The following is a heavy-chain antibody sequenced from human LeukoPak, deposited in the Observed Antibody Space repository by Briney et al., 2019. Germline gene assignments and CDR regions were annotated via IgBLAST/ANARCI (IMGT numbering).Heavy chain of an antibody. CDR1: GGSISSSSYY. D-gene: IGHD2-21*02. J-gene: IGHJ5*02. V-gene: IGHV4-39*01. CDR3: ARLLTYCGGDCSPSYNWFDP. Sequence: SGTLSLTCTVSGGSISSSSYYWVWIRQPPGKGLEWIGSIYYSGSTYYNPSLKSRVTISVDTSKNQFSLKLSSVTAADTAVYYCARLLTYCGGDCSPSYNWFDPWGQGTLVTVSS. CDR2: IYYSGST.